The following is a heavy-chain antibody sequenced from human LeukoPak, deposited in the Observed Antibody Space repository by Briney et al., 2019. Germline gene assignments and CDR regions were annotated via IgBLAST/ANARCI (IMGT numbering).Heavy chain of an antibody. CDR1: GFTFSGSG. V-gene: IGHV3-73*01. Sequence: GGSLRLSCVASGFTFSGSGIQWVRQASGKGLEWVGRIRNKANSYATTYAASVKGRFTIFRDDSKNTAYLQMNSLKTEDTAVYYCARDAYNWNDRASYDYWGQGTLVTVSS. D-gene: IGHD1-20*01. CDR2: IRNKANSYAT. CDR3: ARDAYNWNDRASYDY. J-gene: IGHJ4*02.